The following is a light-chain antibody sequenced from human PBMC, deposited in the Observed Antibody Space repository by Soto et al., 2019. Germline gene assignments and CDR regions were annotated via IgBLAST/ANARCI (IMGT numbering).Light chain of an antibody. CDR1: QTISSW. CDR2: YVS. J-gene: IGKJ1*01. V-gene: IGKV1-5*01. CDR3: QQYNTYWT. Sequence: DIPKTQSLSTLSGSVGDRVTITGRASQTISSWLAWYKPKPGKAPKILIYYVSNLETGVPSRLSGSGSGTEFTLTIRSLKPEEFATYYCQQYNTYWTRGQGT.